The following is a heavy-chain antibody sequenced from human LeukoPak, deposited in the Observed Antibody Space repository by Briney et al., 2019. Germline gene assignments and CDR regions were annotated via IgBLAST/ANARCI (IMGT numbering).Heavy chain of an antibody. V-gene: IGHV3-23*01. Sequence: GGSLRLPCAASGFTFSSYTMNWVRQAPGKGLECVSAISGGGPVTYYTDSVKGRFTISRDNSKNTLYLEMNSLRAEDTAVYYCARRGSSGWYDYWGQGTLVTVSS. J-gene: IGHJ4*02. CDR1: GFTFSSYT. D-gene: IGHD6-19*01. CDR3: ARRGSSGWYDY. CDR2: ISGGGPVT.